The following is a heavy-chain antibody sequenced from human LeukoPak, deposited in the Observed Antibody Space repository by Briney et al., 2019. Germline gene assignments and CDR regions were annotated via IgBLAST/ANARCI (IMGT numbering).Heavy chain of an antibody. CDR3: ARGIQLWSPFDY. J-gene: IGHJ4*02. D-gene: IGHD5-18*01. CDR1: GGTFSSYA. Sequence: SVKVSCKASGGTFSSYAISWVRQAPGQGLEWMGGIIPIFGTANYAQKFQGRVTITADESTSTAYMELSSLRSEDTAVYYCARGIQLWSPFDYWGQGTLVTVSS. V-gene: IGHV1-69*13. CDR2: IIPIFGTA.